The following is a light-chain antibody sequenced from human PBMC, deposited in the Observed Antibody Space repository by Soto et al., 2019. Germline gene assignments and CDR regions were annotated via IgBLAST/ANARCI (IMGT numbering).Light chain of an antibody. CDR3: QQYYSSPLT. Sequence: DIVMTQSPDSLAVSLGETATINCKSSQSILYSSNNKNYLTWYQQKPGQPPKLFIYWASTRESGVPDRFSGSGSGTDFTLTISRLQAEDVAVYYCQQYYSSPLTFGGGTKVEIK. CDR1: QSILYSSNNKNY. V-gene: IGKV4-1*01. CDR2: WAS. J-gene: IGKJ4*01.